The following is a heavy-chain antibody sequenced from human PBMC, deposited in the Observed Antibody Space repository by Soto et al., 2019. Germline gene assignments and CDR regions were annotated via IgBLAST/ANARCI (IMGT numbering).Heavy chain of an antibody. Sequence: EVQLVESGGGLVQPGGSLRLSCAASGFTFSSYSMNWVRQAPGKGLEWVSYISSSSSTIYYADSVKGRFTISRDNAKNSVYLQMNSLRDEDTAVYSCARRFYGMDVWGQGTTVTVSS. CDR3: ARRFYGMDV. CDR1: GFTFSSYS. CDR2: ISSSSSTI. V-gene: IGHV3-48*02. J-gene: IGHJ6*02.